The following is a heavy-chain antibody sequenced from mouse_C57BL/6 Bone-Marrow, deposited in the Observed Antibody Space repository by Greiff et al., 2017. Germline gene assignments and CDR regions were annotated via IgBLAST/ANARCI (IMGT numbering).Heavy chain of an antibody. CDR3: ARSPYYCLFAY. V-gene: IGHV1-61*01. CDR2: IYPSDSET. J-gene: IGHJ3*01. D-gene: IGHD1-1*02. Sequence: QVQLQQPGAELVRPGSSVKLSCKASGYTFTSYWMDWVKQRPGQGLEWIGNIYPSDSETHYNQKFKDKATLTVDKSSSTAYMQLSSLTSEDSAVYYCARSPYYCLFAYWGQGTLVTVSA. CDR1: GYTFTSYW.